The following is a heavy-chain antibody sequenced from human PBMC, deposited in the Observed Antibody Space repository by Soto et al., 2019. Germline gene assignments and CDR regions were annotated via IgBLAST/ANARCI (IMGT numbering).Heavy chain of an antibody. D-gene: IGHD3-3*01. CDR2: ISSSGSTI. J-gene: IGHJ6*03. CDR3: ARGEGSGYQDYYYYYMDV. Sequence: GGSLRLSCAASGFTFSDYYMSWIRQAPGKGLEWVSYISSSGSTIYYAASVKGRFTISRDNAKNSLYLQMNSLRAEDTAVYYCARGEGSGYQDYYYYYMDVWGKGTTVTVSS. CDR1: GFTFSDYY. V-gene: IGHV3-11*01.